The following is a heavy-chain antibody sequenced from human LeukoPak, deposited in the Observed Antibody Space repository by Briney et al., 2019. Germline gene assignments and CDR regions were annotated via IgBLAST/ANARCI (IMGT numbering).Heavy chain of an antibody. CDR1: GGSFSGYY. CDR3: ARGGYYYDSSGYLYLDY. Sequence: SETLSLTCAVYGGSFSGYYWSWIRQPPGKGLEWIGEIKHSGSINYNPSLKSRVTISVDTSKNQFSLKLSSVTAADTAVYYCARGGYYYDSSGYLYLDYWGQGTLVTVSS. D-gene: IGHD3-22*01. J-gene: IGHJ4*02. CDR2: IKHSGSI. V-gene: IGHV4-34*01.